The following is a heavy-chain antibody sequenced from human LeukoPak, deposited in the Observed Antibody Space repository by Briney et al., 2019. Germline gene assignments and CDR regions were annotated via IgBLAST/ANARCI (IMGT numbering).Heavy chain of an antibody. Sequence: PGGSLRLSCAASGFTFSSYSMNWVRRAPGKGLEWVSSISSSSSYIYYADSVKGRFTISRDNAKNSLYLQMNSLRAEDTAVYYCARSLRLGELSFSYWGQGTLVTVSS. CDR3: ARSLRLGELSFSY. CDR2: ISSSSSYI. CDR1: GFTFSSYS. V-gene: IGHV3-21*01. D-gene: IGHD3-16*02. J-gene: IGHJ4*02.